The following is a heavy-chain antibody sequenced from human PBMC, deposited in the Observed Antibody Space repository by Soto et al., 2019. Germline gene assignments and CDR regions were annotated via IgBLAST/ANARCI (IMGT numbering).Heavy chain of an antibody. Sequence: SETLSLTCAVSSGSISSSNWWSWVRQPPGKGLEWIGEIYHSGSTNYNPSLKSRVTISVDKSKNQFSLKLSSVTAADTAVYYCAREGAIGDLRSGYSWGQGTLVTVSS. J-gene: IGHJ4*02. D-gene: IGHD6-19*01. CDR1: SGSISSSNW. CDR3: AREGAIGDLRSGYS. CDR2: IYHSGST. V-gene: IGHV4-4*02.